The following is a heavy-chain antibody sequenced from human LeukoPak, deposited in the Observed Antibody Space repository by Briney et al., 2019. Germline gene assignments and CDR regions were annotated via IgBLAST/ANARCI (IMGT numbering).Heavy chain of an antibody. CDR1: GFTFSSYG. V-gene: IGHV3-21*01. Sequence: GGSLRLSCAASGFTFSSYGMNWVRQAPGKGLEWVSSISGSSTYIYYADSVKGRFTISRDNSKNTLYLQMNSLRAEGTAVHYCARERDPFYFDYWGQGTLVTVSS. CDR2: ISGSSTYI. J-gene: IGHJ4*02. CDR3: ARERDPFYFDY.